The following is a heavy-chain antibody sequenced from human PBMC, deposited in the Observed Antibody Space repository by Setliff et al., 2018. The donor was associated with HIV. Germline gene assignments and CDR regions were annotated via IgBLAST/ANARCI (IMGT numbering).Heavy chain of an antibody. CDR2: ISGSGGGT. CDR1: GFTFTSYA. Sequence: PGGSLRLSCAASGFTFTSYAMNWVRQAPGKGLEWVSGISGSGGGTYYADSVKGRFTISIDNSQNALYLQMDSLRAEDTAVYHCAKLREGHVYSQYDSGGHGTLVTVSS. J-gene: IGHJ5*01. D-gene: IGHD2-21*01. V-gene: IGHV3-23*01. CDR3: AKLREGHVYSQYDS.